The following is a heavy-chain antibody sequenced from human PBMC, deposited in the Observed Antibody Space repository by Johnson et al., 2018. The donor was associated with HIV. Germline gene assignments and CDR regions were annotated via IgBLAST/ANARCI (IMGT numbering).Heavy chain of an antibody. CDR1: GFTFSSYW. V-gene: IGHV3-30*03. J-gene: IGHJ3*02. Sequence: AQLVESGGGLVQPGGSLRLSCAASGFTFSSYWMSWVRQAPGKGLEWVAVISYDGSNKYYADSVKGRFTISRDNSKNTLYLQMNSLRAEDTAVYYCASPRAVAGGGAFDIWGQGTMVTVSS. CDR2: ISYDGSNK. CDR3: ASPRAVAGGGAFDI. D-gene: IGHD6-19*01.